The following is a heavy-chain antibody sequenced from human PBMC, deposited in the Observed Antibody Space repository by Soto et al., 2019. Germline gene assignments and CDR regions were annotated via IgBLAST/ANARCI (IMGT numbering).Heavy chain of an antibody. CDR2: IYSGGST. V-gene: IGHV3-53*01. CDR1: GFTVSSNY. Sequence: GGSLRLSCAASGFTVSSNYMSWVRQAPGKGLEWVSVIYSGGSTYYADSVKGRFTISRDNSKNTLYLQMNSLRAEDTAVYYCASSQPTRRNYYYYYGMDVWGQGTTVTSP. J-gene: IGHJ6*02. D-gene: IGHD6-6*01. CDR3: ASSQPTRRNYYYYYGMDV.